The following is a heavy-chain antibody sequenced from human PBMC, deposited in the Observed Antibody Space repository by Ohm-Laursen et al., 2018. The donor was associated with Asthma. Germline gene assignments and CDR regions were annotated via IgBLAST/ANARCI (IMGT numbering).Heavy chain of an antibody. D-gene: IGHD1-26*01. CDR1: GGSISSSSYY. J-gene: IGHJ5*02. CDR3: ASFKWELAIDP. V-gene: IGHV4-39*01. Sequence: GTLSLTCTVSGGSISSSSYYWGWIRQPPGKGLEWIGSIYYSGSTYYNPSLKSRVTISVDTSKNQFSLKLSSVTAADTAVYYCASFKWELAIDPWGQGTLVTVSS. CDR2: IYYSGST.